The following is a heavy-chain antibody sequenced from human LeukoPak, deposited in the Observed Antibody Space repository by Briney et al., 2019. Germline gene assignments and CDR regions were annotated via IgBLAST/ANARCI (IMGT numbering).Heavy chain of an antibody. CDR1: GFTFSNYG. CDR3: ARDRSGYYYYYFDY. J-gene: IGHJ4*02. V-gene: IGHV3-7*01. Sequence: PTGRSLRLSCAASGFTFSNYGMPWVRQAPGKGLEWVANIKQDGSEKYYVDSVKGRFTISRDNAKNSLYLQMNSLRAEDTAVYYCARDRSGYYYYYFDYWGQGTLVTVSS. CDR2: IKQDGSEK. D-gene: IGHD3-22*01.